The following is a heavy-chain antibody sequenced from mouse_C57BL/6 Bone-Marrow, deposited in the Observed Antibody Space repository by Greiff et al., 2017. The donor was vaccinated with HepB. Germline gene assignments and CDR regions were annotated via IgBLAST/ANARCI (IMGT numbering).Heavy chain of an antibody. CDR1: GYSITSDY. Sequence: EVQRVESGPGLAKPSQTLSLTCSVTGYSITSDYWNWIRKFPGNKLEYMGYISYSGSTYYNPSLKSRISITRDTSKNQYYLQLNSVTTEDTATYYCARLRGSSYDYYAMDYWGQGTSVTVSS. CDR2: ISYSGST. J-gene: IGHJ4*01. CDR3: ARLRGSSYDYYAMDY. V-gene: IGHV3-8*01. D-gene: IGHD1-1*01.